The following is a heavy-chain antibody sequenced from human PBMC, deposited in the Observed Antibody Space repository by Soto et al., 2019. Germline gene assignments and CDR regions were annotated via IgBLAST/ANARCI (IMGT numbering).Heavy chain of an antibody. J-gene: IGHJ5*02. CDR2: IYYSGST. D-gene: IGHD3-22*01. CDR3: ARVNYYDSSGYYGTNWFYP. CDR1: GGSISSGDYY. Sequence: SETLSLTCTVSGGSISSGDYYWSWIRQPPGKGLEWIGYIYYSGSTYYNPSLKSRVTISVDTSKNQFSLKLSSVTAADTAVYYCARVNYYDSSGYYGTNWFYPWGQGTLVTVSS. V-gene: IGHV4-30-4*01.